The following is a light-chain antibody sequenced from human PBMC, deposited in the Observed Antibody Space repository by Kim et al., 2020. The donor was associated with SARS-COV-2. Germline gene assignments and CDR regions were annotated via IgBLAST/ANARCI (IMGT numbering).Light chain of an antibody. Sequence: ADRVTSTCRARQSIKLSLAWYQQKPGKAPKLLISKASSLESGVPSRFSGSGSGTEFTLTISSLQPDDFASYYCQQYNTYPWTFGQGTKVDIK. CDR3: QQYNTYPWT. J-gene: IGKJ1*01. CDR2: KAS. V-gene: IGKV1-5*03. CDR1: QSIKLS.